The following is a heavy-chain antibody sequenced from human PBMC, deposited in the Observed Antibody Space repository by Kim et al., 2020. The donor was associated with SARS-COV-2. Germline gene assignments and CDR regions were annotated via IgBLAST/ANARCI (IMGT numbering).Heavy chain of an antibody. D-gene: IGHD6-19*01. Sequence: SVKVSCKASGGTFSSYAISWVRQAPGQGLEWMGGIIPIFGTANYAQKFQGRVTITADESTSTAYMELSSLRSEDTAVYYCAMRLLEYSSGWSDFDYWGQGTLVTVSS. J-gene: IGHJ4*02. CDR1: GGTFSSYA. CDR2: IIPIFGTA. V-gene: IGHV1-69*13. CDR3: AMRLLEYSSGWSDFDY.